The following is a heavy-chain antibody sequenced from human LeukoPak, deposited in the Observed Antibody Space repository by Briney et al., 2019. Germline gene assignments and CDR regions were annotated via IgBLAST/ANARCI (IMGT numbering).Heavy chain of an antibody. D-gene: IGHD4-11*01. CDR3: ARPNSHYLGNAAFDI. J-gene: IGHJ3*02. CDR1: GGSMSNYY. V-gene: IGHV4-59*01. Sequence: SETLSLTCTVSGGSMSNYYWTWIRQPPGKGLEWIGYIYYSGSTNYNPSLESRVTISINTSKNQFSLKLSSVTAADTAVYYCARPNSHYLGNAAFDIWGQGTMVTVSS. CDR2: IYYSGST.